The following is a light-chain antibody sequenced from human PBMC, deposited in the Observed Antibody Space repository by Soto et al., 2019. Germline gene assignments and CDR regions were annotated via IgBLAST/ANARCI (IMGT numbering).Light chain of an antibody. V-gene: IGLV2-23*01. CDR3: CSYVGATTYV. CDR1: SNTIGGYNV. Sequence: QSVLTQPASVSGSPGQSITISYTGSSNTIGGYNVVSWYQQHPGKAPKVIIYEGIKRPSGVSNRFSGAISGSTASLTISGLQAEDEADYYCCSYVGATTYVFGSGTKVTVL. CDR2: EGI. J-gene: IGLJ1*01.